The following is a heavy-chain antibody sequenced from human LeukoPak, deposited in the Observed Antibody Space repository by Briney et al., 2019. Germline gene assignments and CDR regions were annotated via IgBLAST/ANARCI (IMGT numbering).Heavy chain of an antibody. CDR3: ARGAGGFSYYNWFDP. CDR1: GGSISSYY. Sequence: SETLSLTCTVSGGSISSYYWGWIRQPPGKGLEWIGSIYYSGTTHYNPSLESRVTISVDTSKNQFSLKLASVTAADTAIYYCARGAGGFSYYNWFDPWGQGTLVTVSS. V-gene: IGHV4-39*07. J-gene: IGHJ5*02. D-gene: IGHD5-18*01. CDR2: IYYSGTT.